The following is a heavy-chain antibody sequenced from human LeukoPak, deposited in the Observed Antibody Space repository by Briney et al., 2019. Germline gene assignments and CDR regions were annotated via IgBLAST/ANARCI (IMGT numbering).Heavy chain of an antibody. D-gene: IGHD2-15*01. CDR1: VYTFTSYY. CDR3: ARESFGVVVVAAHDY. CDR2: INPNSGGT. V-gene: IGHV1-2*06. J-gene: IGHJ4*02. Sequence: GASVKVSCKASVYTFTSYYMHWVRQAPGQGLEWMGRINPNSGGTNYAQKFQGRVTMTRDTSISTAYMELSRLRSDDTAVYYCARESFGVVVVAAHDYWGQGTLVTVSS.